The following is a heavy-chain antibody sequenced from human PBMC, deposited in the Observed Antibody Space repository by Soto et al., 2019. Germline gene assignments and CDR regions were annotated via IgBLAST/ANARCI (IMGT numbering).Heavy chain of an antibody. V-gene: IGHV4-59*08. J-gene: IGHJ4*02. CDR1: GGSISSTY. Sequence: SETLSLTCTVSGGSISSTYWSWIRQPPGKGLEWIGYIYDSGGTYYNSSLKSRVTMSVDTSKNQFSLKLSSVTAADTAVYYCARGSGYYYWDDYWGQGTLVTVSS. D-gene: IGHD3-22*01. CDR2: IYDSGGT. CDR3: ARGSGYYYWDDY.